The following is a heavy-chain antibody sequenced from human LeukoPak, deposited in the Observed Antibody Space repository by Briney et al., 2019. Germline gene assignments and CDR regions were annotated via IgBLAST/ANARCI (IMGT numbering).Heavy chain of an antibody. CDR1: GFTFNTYA. CDR2: ISDSGGNT. D-gene: IGHD3-22*01. J-gene: IGHJ4*02. V-gene: IGHV3-23*01. CDR3: AKDPQDYYDSSGYYFDY. Sequence: GGSLRLSCAASGFTFNTYAMSWVRQAPWERLQWVSGISDSGGNTYYADSVRGRFTISRDNSKNTLYLQMNSLRAEDTAVYYCAKDPQDYYDSSGYYFDYWGQGTLVTVSS.